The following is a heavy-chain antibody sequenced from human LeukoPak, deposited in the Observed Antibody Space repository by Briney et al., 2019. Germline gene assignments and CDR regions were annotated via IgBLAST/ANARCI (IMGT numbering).Heavy chain of an antibody. J-gene: IGHJ4*02. Sequence: PSETLSLTCTVSVASIRSSDYYWGWIRQPPGKGLEWVGSMYFNGNRYSDPSLKSRVTISEDTSKNQFSLKLSSVTAADTALYYCARHRAMAGTYFDDWGQGTLVTVSS. CDR3: ARHRAMAGTYFDD. V-gene: IGHV4-39*01. D-gene: IGHD6-19*01. CDR2: MYFNGNR. CDR1: VASIRSSDYY.